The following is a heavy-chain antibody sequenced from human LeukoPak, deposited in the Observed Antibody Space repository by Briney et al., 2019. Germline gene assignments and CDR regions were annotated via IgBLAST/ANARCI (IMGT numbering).Heavy chain of an antibody. CDR1: GLTVSSNY. Sequence: GGSLRLSCAASGLTVSSNYMSWVRQAPGKGLEWVSVIYSGGSTYYADSVKGRFTISRDNSKNTLYLQMNSLRAEDTAVYYCARGPTYYYDSSGYTGFDYWGQGTLVTVSS. V-gene: IGHV3-53*01. J-gene: IGHJ4*02. CDR3: ARGPTYYYDSSGYTGFDY. D-gene: IGHD3-22*01. CDR2: IYSGGST.